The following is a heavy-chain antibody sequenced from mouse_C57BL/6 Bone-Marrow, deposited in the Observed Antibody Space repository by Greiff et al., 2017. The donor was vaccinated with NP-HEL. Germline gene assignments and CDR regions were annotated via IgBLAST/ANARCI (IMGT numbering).Heavy chain of an antibody. D-gene: IGHD2-12*01. V-gene: IGHV1-81*01. Sequence: QVQLQQSGAELARPGASVKLSCKASGYTFTSYGISWVKQRTGQGLEWIGEIYPRSGNTYYNEKFKGKATLTADKSSSTAYMELRSLTSEDSAVYFCARKLEVFDYWGQGTTLTVSS. CDR3: ARKLEVFDY. J-gene: IGHJ2*01. CDR2: IYPRSGNT. CDR1: GYTFTSYG.